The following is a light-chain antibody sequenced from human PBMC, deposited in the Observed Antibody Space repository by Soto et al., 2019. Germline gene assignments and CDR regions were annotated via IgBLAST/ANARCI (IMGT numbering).Light chain of an antibody. Sequence: EIVLMQSPGILSLSPGERATLSCRASESVYSSYLAWYQQKPGQAPRLLIYGASTSATGIPDRFSGSGSGTDFTLTISRLEPEDFAVYFCQQYGNSPLITFGQGTRLEIK. CDR3: QQYGNSPLIT. J-gene: IGKJ5*01. CDR1: ESVYSSY. V-gene: IGKV3-20*01. CDR2: GAS.